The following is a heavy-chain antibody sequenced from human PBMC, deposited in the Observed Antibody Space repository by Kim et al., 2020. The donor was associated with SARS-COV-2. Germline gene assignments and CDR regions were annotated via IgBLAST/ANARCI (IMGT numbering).Heavy chain of an antibody. Sequence: GGSLRLSCAASGFTVSSNYMTWVRQAPGKGLEWVSVIYSGGTTYYADSVKGRFTISRDNSKNTLYLQMNSLRAEDTAVYYCARVYRRAYYGMDVWGQGTT. CDR1: GFTVSSNY. CDR2: IYSGGTT. D-gene: IGHD2-8*01. CDR3: ARVYRRAYYGMDV. V-gene: IGHV3-53*01. J-gene: IGHJ6*02.